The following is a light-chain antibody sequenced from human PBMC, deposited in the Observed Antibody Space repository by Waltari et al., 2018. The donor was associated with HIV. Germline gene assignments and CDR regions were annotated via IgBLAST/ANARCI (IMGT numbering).Light chain of an antibody. CDR1: QSLSSW. CDR3: QQYNSYPGS. V-gene: IGKV1-5*03. CDR2: KAS. Sequence: DIQMTQSPSTLSASVGDRVTITCRASQSLSSWLAWYQQKPGTAPKLLIYKASSLESGVPSRFSGSGSGTEFTLTISSLQPDDFATDYCQQYNSYPGSFGQGTKLEIK. J-gene: IGKJ2*04.